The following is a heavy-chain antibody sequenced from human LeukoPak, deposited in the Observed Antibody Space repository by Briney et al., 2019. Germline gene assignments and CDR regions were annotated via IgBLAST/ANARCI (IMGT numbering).Heavy chain of an antibody. CDR2: ISGSGGST. V-gene: IGHV3-23*01. CDR1: GFTFSSYS. J-gene: IGHJ3*02. D-gene: IGHD6-13*01. Sequence: PGGSLRLSCAASGFTFSSYSMDWVRQAPGKGLEWVSSISGSGGSTQYAASVQGRFTISRDNSKNTLYLQMNSLRAEDTAVYYCARESQQPAPYAFDIWGQGTMVTVSS. CDR3: ARESQQPAPYAFDI.